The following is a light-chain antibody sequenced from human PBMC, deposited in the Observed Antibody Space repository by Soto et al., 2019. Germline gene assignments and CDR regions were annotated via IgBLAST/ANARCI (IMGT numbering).Light chain of an antibody. Sequence: DIQMTQSPSSLSASVGDRVTITCRASQSISSYLNWYQQKPGKAPKLLIYAASSLQSGVPSRFSGSGSGTEFTLTISSLQSEDFAVYYCKQYNNWPPITFGQGTRLEIK. J-gene: IGKJ5*01. V-gene: IGKV1-39*01. CDR1: QSISSY. CDR3: KQYNNWPPIT. CDR2: AAS.